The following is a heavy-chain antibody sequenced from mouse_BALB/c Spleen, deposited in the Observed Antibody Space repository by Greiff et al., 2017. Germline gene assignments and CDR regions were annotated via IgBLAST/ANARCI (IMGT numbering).Heavy chain of an antibody. J-gene: IGHJ3*01. CDR3: ARGYYGSSFAD. V-gene: IGHV14-3*02. D-gene: IGHD1-1*01. CDR1: CFHIKDPY. Sequence: VPLPPSGAELFEPGASVKFSFTASCFHIKDPYIPLVKQRPEQGLVWIGRIDPSNGNTKYDPKFQGKATITADTSSNTAYLQLSSLTSEDTAVYYCARGYYGSSFADWGQGTLVTVSA. CDR2: IDPSNGNT.